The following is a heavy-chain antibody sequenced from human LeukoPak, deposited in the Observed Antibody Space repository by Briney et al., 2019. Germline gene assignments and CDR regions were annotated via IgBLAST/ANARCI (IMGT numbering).Heavy chain of an antibody. V-gene: IGHV4-39*01. CDR3: ARQIGRGLWAFDY. J-gene: IGHJ4*02. CDR1: GGSITIADYW. Sequence: SETLSLTCTVSGGSITIADYWWAWIRQPPGKGLEWTASIYYSGSTHYNPALKSRVYISVDTSKSQFSLKLSSVTAADTAVYYCARQIGRGLWAFDYWGQGTPVTV. CDR2: IYYSGST. D-gene: IGHD2-21*01.